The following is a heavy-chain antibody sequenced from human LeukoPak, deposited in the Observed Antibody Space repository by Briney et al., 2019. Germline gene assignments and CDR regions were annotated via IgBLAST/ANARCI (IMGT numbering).Heavy chain of an antibody. CDR1: GFTFSSYW. CDR3: ARRVGGGAPYYFDY. Sequence: GGSLRLSCAASGFTFSSYWMHWVRQAPGKGLVWVSRINSDGSSTSYADSVKGRFTISRDNAKNTLYLQVNSLRAEDTAVYYCARRVGGGAPYYFDYWGQGALVTVSS. J-gene: IGHJ4*02. D-gene: IGHD1-26*01. CDR2: INSDGSST. V-gene: IGHV3-74*01.